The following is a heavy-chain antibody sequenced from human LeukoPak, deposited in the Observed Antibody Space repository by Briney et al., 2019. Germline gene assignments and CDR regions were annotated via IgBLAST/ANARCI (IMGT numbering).Heavy chain of an antibody. CDR3: ARPKLERWLQLNDAFDI. V-gene: IGHV1-2*02. Sequence: GASVKVSCKASGYTFTGYYMHWVRQAPGQGLEWMGWINPNSGGTNYAQKFQGRVTMTRDTSISTAYMELSRLRSDDTAVYYCARPKLERWLQLNDAFDIWGQGTMVTVSS. CDR1: GYTFTGYY. CDR2: INPNSGGT. J-gene: IGHJ3*02. D-gene: IGHD5-24*01.